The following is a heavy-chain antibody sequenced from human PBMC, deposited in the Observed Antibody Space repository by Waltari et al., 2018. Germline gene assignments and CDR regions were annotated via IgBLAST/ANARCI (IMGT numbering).Heavy chain of an antibody. V-gene: IGHV1-3*01. CDR1: GYTFTSYA. D-gene: IGHD5-12*01. J-gene: IGHJ4*02. CDR2: INAGNGNK. Sequence: QVQLVQSGAEVKKPGASVKVSCKASGYTFTSYAMHWVRQAPGQRLEWMGWINAGNGNKKYSQKFQGRVTITRDTSASTAYMELSSLRSEDTAVYYCDTRWLQDDYWGQGTLVTVSS. CDR3: DTRWLQDDY.